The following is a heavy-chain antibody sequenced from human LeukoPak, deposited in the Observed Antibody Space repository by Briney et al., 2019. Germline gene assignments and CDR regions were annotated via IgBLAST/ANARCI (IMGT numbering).Heavy chain of an antibody. CDR1: GXTFNTYS. CDR2: ISSGSSYI. J-gene: IGHJ3*02. Sequence: GGSLRLSCAASGXTFNTYSLNWVRQAPGKGLEWVSSISSGSSYIFYADSMKGRFTISRDNAKTSLYLQMNSLRAEDTAVYYCARQVGVDDAFDIWGQGTKVTVSS. V-gene: IGHV3-21*01. CDR3: ARQVGVDDAFDI. D-gene: IGHD1-26*01.